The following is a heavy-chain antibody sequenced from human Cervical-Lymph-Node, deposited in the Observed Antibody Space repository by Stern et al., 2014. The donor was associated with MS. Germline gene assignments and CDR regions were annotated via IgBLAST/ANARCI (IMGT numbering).Heavy chain of an antibody. V-gene: IGHV5-51*03. J-gene: IGHJ6*02. D-gene: IGHD1-1*01. Sequence: VQLGQSGAEVKKPGESLKISCKGSGYTFTNNWIAWVRQMPGKGLEWMGIIYPDDSDIRYSPSLQGQVTISADKSISPRSLPWSSLKPADSAVYYWARPPPRRKWDDPNYGMDVWGQGTTVTVSS. CDR2: IYPDDSDI. CDR1: GYTFTNNW. CDR3: ARPPPRRKWDDPNYGMDV.